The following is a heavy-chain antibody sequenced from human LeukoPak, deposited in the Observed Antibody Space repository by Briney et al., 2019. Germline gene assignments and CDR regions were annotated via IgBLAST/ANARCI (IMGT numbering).Heavy chain of an antibody. CDR1: GFTFTSYV. Sequence: GGSLRLSCAASGFTFTSYVMNWVRQAPGKRLEWVSAVSGSGESTYYADSVKGRLTISRDNSKNTLYLQMNSLRAEDTAIYYCAKVTYDYVWGSYENWGQGALVTVSS. D-gene: IGHD3-16*01. CDR3: AKVTYDYVWGSYEN. J-gene: IGHJ4*02. V-gene: IGHV3-23*01. CDR2: VSGSGEST.